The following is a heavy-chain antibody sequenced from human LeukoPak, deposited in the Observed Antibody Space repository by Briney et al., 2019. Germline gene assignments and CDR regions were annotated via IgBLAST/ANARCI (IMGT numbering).Heavy chain of an antibody. Sequence: PGGSLRLSCAGSGFIFGSYVMSWVRQTPGMGLQWVALTLYDGSRKYYEDSVKGRFTISRDNAKNSLYLQMNSLRAEDTAVYYCARDWVSDFWGQGTLVTVSS. J-gene: IGHJ4*02. CDR2: TLYDGSRK. CDR3: ARDWVSDF. CDR1: GFIFGSYV. V-gene: IGHV3-30*02. D-gene: IGHD3-3*01.